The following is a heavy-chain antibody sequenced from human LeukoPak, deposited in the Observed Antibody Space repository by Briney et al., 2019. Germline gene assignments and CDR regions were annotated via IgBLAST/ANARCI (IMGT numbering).Heavy chain of an antibody. CDR2: IYYSGST. D-gene: IGHD3-10*01. V-gene: IGHV4-39*07. J-gene: IGHJ6*02. CDR3: ASSYYYGSGSYLGVGYYYGMDV. CDR1: GGSISSSSYY. Sequence: PSETLSPTCTVSGGSISSSSYYWGWIRQPPGKGLEWIGSIYYSGSTHYNPSLKSRVTISVDTSKNQFSLKLSSVTAADTAVYYCASSYYYGSGSYLGVGYYYGMDVWGQGTTVTVSS.